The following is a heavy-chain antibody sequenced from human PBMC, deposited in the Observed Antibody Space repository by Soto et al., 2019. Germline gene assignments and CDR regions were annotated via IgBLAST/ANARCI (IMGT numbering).Heavy chain of an antibody. CDR3: ARGQVVAAQH. J-gene: IGHJ4*02. V-gene: IGHV4-30-2*01. Sequence: SESLSLTCAVSGGSISSGGSSWSWIRQPPGKGLEWIGYVYHSGSTYYNPSLKSRVTISVDRSKNQFSLKLSSVTAADTAVYYCARGQVVAAQHWGQGTLVTVSS. CDR2: VYHSGST. D-gene: IGHD2-15*01. CDR1: GGSISSGGSS.